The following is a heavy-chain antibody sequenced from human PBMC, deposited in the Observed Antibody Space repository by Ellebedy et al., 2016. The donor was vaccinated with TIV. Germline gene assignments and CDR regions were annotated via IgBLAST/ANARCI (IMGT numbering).Heavy chain of an antibody. CDR3: ARGKGSSWFYQ. J-gene: IGHJ5*02. Sequence: PGGSLRLSCAASGFTFSPENMHWVRQAPGKGLEWVAYLEGAGSHIFYADSVKGRFTIFRDNAKNLLYLQMNSLKDDDTALYYCARGKGSSWFYQWGQGTPVSVSS. V-gene: IGHV3-48*02. CDR1: GFTFSPEN. D-gene: IGHD6-13*01. CDR2: LEGAGSHI.